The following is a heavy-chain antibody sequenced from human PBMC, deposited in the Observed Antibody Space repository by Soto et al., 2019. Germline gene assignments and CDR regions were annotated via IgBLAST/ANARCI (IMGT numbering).Heavy chain of an antibody. V-gene: IGHV3-23*01. D-gene: IGHD1-1*01. CDR3: AKATATSGGAFEI. CDR2: ILVGGSP. CDR1: GFTFDDYA. Sequence: GGSLRLSCAASGFTFDDYAMHWVRQAPGKGLEWVSTILVGGSPHYEDSVKGRFTISRDTSKNTVYLQMNSLTAGDTAVYYCAKATATSGGAFEIYGQGAMVTVSS. J-gene: IGHJ3*02.